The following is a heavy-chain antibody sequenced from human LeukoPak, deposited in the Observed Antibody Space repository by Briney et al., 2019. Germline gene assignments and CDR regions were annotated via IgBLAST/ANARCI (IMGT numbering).Heavy chain of an antibody. Sequence: SETLSLTCTVSGGSISSGGYYWSWIRQHPGKGLEWIGYIYYSGSTYYNPSLKSRVTISVDTSKNQFSLKLSSVTAADTAVYYCARDRNYYDSSGYLDYWGQGTLVTVSS. CDR1: GGSISSGGYY. CDR3: ARDRNYYDSSGYLDY. V-gene: IGHV4-31*03. D-gene: IGHD3-22*01. J-gene: IGHJ4*02. CDR2: IYYSGST.